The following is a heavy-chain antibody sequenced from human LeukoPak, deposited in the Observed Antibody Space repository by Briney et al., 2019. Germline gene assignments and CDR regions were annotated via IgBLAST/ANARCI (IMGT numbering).Heavy chain of an antibody. CDR2: INHSGST. Sequence: SSETLSLPCAVSGVTFSGYYWSWIRQPPGKGLEWIGDINHSGSTKYNPSLKRRGTISVDTSKNQFSLKLSSVTAADTAVYYCARGRASGKGAAGGCDILTGYFRDYYYYMDVWGKGATVTVSS. J-gene: IGHJ6*03. CDR1: GVTFSGYY. D-gene: IGHD3-9*01. CDR3: ARGRASGKGAAGGCDILTGYFRDYYYYMDV. V-gene: IGHV4-34*01.